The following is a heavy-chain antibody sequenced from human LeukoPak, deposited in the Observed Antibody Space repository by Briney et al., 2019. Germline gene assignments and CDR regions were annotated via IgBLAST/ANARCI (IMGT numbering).Heavy chain of an antibody. D-gene: IGHD1-1*01. V-gene: IGHV3-48*03. Sequence: GGSLRLSCAASGFTFSSYEMNWVRQAPGKGLEWVSYIGSSGSTIYYADSVKGRFTISRDNAKNSLYLQMNSLRAEDTAVYYCARALWDTMERLEYFDSWGQGTLVIVSS. J-gene: IGHJ4*02. CDR1: GFTFSSYE. CDR2: IGSSGSTI. CDR3: ARALWDTMERLEYFDS.